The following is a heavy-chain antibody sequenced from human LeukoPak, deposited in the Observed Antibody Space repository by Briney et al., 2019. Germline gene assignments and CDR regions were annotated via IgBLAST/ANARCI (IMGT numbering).Heavy chain of an antibody. D-gene: IGHD5-12*01. CDR1: GYTFASYD. CDR3: ARGRSTGYPYYFEY. V-gene: IGHV1-8*03. Sequence: ASVKVSCKASGYTFASYDINWVRQATGQGLEWMGWMNPNSGSTGYAQKFQGRVTITRNTSISTAYMELSGLRSEDTAVYYCARGRSTGYPYYFEYWGQGTLVTVSS. CDR2: MNPNSGST. J-gene: IGHJ4*02.